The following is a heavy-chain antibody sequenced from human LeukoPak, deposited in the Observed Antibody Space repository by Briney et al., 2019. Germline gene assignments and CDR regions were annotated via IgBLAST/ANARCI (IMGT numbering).Heavy chain of an antibody. CDR1: GFTFSGSA. V-gene: IGHV3-73*01. CDR3: AKGQELDDGVFDS. Sequence: GGSLRLSCAASGFTFSGSAIHWVRQSSGKGLEWVGQIDKKDKGYATATAYAASVKGRFTISRDNSKNALFLQMSSLRVEDTAIYYCAKGQELDDGVFDSWGQGTLVTVSS. J-gene: IGHJ4*02. D-gene: IGHD1-1*01. CDR2: IDKKDKGYATAT.